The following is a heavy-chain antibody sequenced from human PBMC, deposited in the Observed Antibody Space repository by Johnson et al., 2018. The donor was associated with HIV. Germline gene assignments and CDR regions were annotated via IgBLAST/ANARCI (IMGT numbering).Heavy chain of an antibody. CDR2: INWNGGST. J-gene: IGHJ3*02. CDR3: ARDRALGWELLGAFDI. V-gene: IGHV3-20*04. Sequence: VQLVESGGGLVKPGGSLRLSCAASGFTFDDYGMSWVRQAPGKGLAWVSGINWNGGSTGYAASVKGRFTISRDNSKNSLYLQMNSLRAEDTALYYCARDRALGWELLGAFDIWGQGTMVTVSS. D-gene: IGHD1-26*01. CDR1: GFTFDDYG.